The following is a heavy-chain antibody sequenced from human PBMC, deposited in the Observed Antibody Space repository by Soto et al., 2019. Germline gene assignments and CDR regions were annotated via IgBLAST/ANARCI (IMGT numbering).Heavy chain of an antibody. CDR3: ARIRGRAMVANWFDP. D-gene: IGHD5-18*01. Sequence: QVTLKESGPVLVKPTETLTLTCTVSGFSLSNARMGVSWIRQPPGKALEWLAHIFSNDEKSYSTSLKSRLTTPTDTSKSQVVLTMTNMDPVDTATYYCARIRGRAMVANWFDPWGQGTLVTVSS. V-gene: IGHV2-26*01. J-gene: IGHJ5*02. CDR1: GFSLSNARMG. CDR2: IFSNDEK.